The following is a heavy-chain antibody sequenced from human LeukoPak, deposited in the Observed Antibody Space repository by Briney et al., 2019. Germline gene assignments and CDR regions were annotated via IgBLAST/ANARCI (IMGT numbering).Heavy chain of an antibody. D-gene: IGHD2-15*01. CDR3: ARDEPYCSGGSCYSGFDY. Sequence: ASVKVSCKASGYTFTGYYMHWVRQAPGQGLEWMGWINPNSGGTNYAQKFQGWVTMTRDTSISTAYMELSRLRSDDTAVYYCARDEPYCSGGSCYSGFDYWGQGTLVTVSS. J-gene: IGHJ4*02. CDR2: INPNSGGT. V-gene: IGHV1-2*04. CDR1: GYTFTGYY.